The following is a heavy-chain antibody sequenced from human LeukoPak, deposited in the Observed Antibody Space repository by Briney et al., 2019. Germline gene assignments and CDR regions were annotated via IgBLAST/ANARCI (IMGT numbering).Heavy chain of an antibody. V-gene: IGHV4-59*01. CDR1: GGSISSYY. J-gene: IGHJ4*02. Sequence: SETLSLTCTFSGGSISSYYWSWIRQPPGKGLEWIGYIYYSGSTNYNPSLKSRVTISVDTSKNQFSLKLSSVTAADTAVYYCARDSITMVRGGGFDYWGQGTLVTVSS. CDR2: IYYSGST. CDR3: ARDSITMVRGGGFDY. D-gene: IGHD3-10*01.